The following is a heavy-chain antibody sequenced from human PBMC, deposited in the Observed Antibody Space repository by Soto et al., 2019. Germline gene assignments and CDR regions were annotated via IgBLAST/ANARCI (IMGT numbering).Heavy chain of an antibody. CDR1: GGSVSSGSYY. J-gene: IGHJ3*02. CDR2: IYYSGST. D-gene: IGHD3-16*01. Sequence: QVQLQESGPGLVKPSETLSLTCTVSGGSVSSGSYYWSWIRQPPGKGLEWIGYIYYSGSTNYNPSLKSRVTISVDTSKNQFSLKLSSVTAADTAVYYCARDRNVYRRVGGAFDIWGQGTMVTVSS. CDR3: ARDRNVYRRVGGAFDI. V-gene: IGHV4-61*01.